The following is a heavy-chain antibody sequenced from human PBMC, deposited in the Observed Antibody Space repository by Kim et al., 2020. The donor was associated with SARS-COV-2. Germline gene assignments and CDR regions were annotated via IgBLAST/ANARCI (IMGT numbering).Heavy chain of an antibody. CDR3: ARDLDKSGYDSYDMDV. V-gene: IGHV3-13*01. D-gene: IGHD5-12*01. J-gene: IGHJ6*02. Sequence: SVKSRFTISRENAKNSLDHQMNSLRAGDTAVYYCARDLDKSGYDSYDMDVWGQGTTVTVSS.